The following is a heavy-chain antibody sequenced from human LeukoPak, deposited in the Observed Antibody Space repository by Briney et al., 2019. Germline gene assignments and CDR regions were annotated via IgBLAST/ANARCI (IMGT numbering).Heavy chain of an antibody. V-gene: IGHV3-7*05. CDR1: GFTFSSHW. CDR2: IKQDGSEK. CDR3: ASRAGYSSSWSAFDY. J-gene: IGHJ4*02. Sequence: GGSLRLSCAASGFTFSSHWMSWVRQAPGKGLEWVANIKQDGSEKYYVDSVKGRFTISRDNAKNSLYLQMDSLRAEDTAVYYCASRAGYSSSWSAFDYWGQGTLVTVSS. D-gene: IGHD6-13*01.